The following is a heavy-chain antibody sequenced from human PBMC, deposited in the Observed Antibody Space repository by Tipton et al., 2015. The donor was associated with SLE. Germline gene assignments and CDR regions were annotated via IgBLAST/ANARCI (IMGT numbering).Heavy chain of an antibody. CDR2: ISHSGST. D-gene: IGHD3-3*01. CDR1: GGSFSGYY. Sequence: GSLRLSCAVYGGSFSGYYWSGSRQPPGKGLEWIGEISHSGSTNYHPSLESRVTVSLDTSKNQFSLKLSSVTAADTAVYYSARMPTTLGWSGYYIFDYLGQ. J-gene: IGHJ4*02. V-gene: IGHV4-34*01. CDR3: ARMPTTLGWSGYYIFDY.